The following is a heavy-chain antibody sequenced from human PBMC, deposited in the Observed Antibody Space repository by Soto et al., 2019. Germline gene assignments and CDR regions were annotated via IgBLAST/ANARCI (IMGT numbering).Heavy chain of an antibody. CDR1: GYTFTSYG. J-gene: IGHJ4*02. CDR2: ISAYNGNT. Sequence: GASVKVSCKASGYTFTSYGISWVRQAPGQGLEWMGWISAYNGNTNYAQKLQGRVTMTTDTSTSTAYMELRSLRSDDTAVYYCARDMVRIDFWSYKGSMVTDYWGQGTLVTVSS. D-gene: IGHD3-3*01. CDR3: ARDMVRIDFWSYKGSMVTDY. V-gene: IGHV1-18*01.